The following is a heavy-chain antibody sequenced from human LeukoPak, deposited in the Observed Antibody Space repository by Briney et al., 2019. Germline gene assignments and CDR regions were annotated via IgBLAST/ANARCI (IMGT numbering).Heavy chain of an antibody. V-gene: IGHV1-18*01. Sequence: EASVTVSCKASGYTFTSYGISWVRQAPGQGLEWMGWISAYNGNTNYAQKLQGRVTMTTDTSTSTAYMELRSLRSDDTAVYYCARDASDLPPPYYYYYGMDVWGQGTTVTVSS. J-gene: IGHJ6*02. D-gene: IGHD3-3*01. CDR1: GYTFTSYG. CDR3: ARDASDLPPPYYYYYGMDV. CDR2: ISAYNGNT.